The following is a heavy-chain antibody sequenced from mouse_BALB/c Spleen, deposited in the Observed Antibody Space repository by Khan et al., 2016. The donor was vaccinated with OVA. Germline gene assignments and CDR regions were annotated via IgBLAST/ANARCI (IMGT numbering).Heavy chain of an antibody. CDR2: IYPGNSAT. J-gene: IGHJ3*01. D-gene: IGHD1-3*01. CDR1: GYSFTSYW. Sequence: VQLKQSGTVLARPGASVKMSCKASGYSFTSYWMYWIQQRPGQGLEWIGGIYPGNSATSYNQKFKGKAKLTAGTSASTAYTEFSRLTNEHSAVDYCTRGGYSSVAYWGQGTLVTVSA. V-gene: IGHV1-5*01. CDR3: TRGGYSSVAY.